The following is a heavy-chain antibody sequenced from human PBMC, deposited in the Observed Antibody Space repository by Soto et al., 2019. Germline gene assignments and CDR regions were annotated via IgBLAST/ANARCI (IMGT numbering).Heavy chain of an antibody. J-gene: IGHJ5*02. CDR3: ARGYCSGGSCYSPRYNWFDP. D-gene: IGHD2-15*01. CDR1: GDTSSTYS. CDR2: IIPILALT. Sequence: QVQLVQSGAEVKKTGSSVKVSCKASGDTSSTYSINWVRQAPGQGLEWVGRIIPILALTNYAQRLQGRATITADKSTRKVYMDLSSLRSEDTAVYYCARGYCSGGSCYSPRYNWFDPWGQGTLVTVSS. V-gene: IGHV1-69*02.